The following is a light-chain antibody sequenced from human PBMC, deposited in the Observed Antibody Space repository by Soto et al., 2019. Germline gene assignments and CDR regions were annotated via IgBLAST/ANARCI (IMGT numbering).Light chain of an antibody. J-gene: IGKJ5*01. Sequence: EVVMTQSASTLSVSPGERATLSWGASESVSSNLAWYQQRPGQAPRLVIYGASTRATGIPARFSGGGSGTEFTLTISSLQSEDFAVYYCQQYNSWPPITFGQGTRLEIK. CDR2: GAS. V-gene: IGKV3-15*01. CDR1: ESVSSN. CDR3: QQYNSWPPIT.